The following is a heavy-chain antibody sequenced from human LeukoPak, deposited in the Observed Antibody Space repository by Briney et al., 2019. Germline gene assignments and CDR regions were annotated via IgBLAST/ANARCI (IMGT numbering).Heavy chain of an antibody. CDR2: INPNSGGT. Sequence: ASVKASCKASGYTFTGYYMHWVRQAPGQGLEWMGWINPNSGGTNYAQKFQGRVTMTRDTSISTAYMELSRLRSDDTAVYYCARGLPLYELAGPNWFDPWGQGTLVTVSS. J-gene: IGHJ5*02. D-gene: IGHD6-13*01. V-gene: IGHV1-2*02. CDR1: GYTFTGYY. CDR3: ARGLPLYELAGPNWFDP.